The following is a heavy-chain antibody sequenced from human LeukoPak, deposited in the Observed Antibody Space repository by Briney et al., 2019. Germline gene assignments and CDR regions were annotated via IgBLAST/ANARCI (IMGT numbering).Heavy chain of an antibody. D-gene: IGHD3-22*01. V-gene: IGHV4-59*01. Sequence: ETLSLTCTVSGGSISSYYWSWIRQPPGKGLEWIGYIYYSGSTNYNPSLKSRVTISVDTSKNQFSLKLSSVTAADTAVYYCAGSRGYYDSSGYYAYWGQGTLVTVSS. CDR1: GGSISSYY. CDR3: AGSRGYYDSSGYYAY. J-gene: IGHJ4*02. CDR2: IYYSGST.